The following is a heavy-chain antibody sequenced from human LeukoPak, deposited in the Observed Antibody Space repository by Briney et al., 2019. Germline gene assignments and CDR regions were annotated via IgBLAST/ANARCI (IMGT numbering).Heavy chain of an antibody. Sequence: ASVKVSCKASGGTFSSYAISWVRQAPGQGLEWMGGIIPIFGTANYAQKFQGRVTITADESTSTAYMELSSLRSEDTAVYYCARGALTGTTAPGFDPWGQGTLVTVSS. V-gene: IGHV1-69*13. D-gene: IGHD1-7*01. CDR2: IIPIFGTA. J-gene: IGHJ5*02. CDR3: ARGALTGTTAPGFDP. CDR1: GGTFSSYA.